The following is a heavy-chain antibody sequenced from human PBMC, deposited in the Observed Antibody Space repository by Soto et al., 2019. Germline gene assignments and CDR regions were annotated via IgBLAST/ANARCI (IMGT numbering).Heavy chain of an antibody. Sequence: SVKVSCKASGVTFSSYAISWVRQAPGQGLEWMGGIIPIFGTANYAQKFQGRVTITADESTSTAYMELSSLRSEDTAVYYCARRVVILNYYYGMDVWGQGTTVTVSS. CDR3: ARRVVILNYYYGMDV. J-gene: IGHJ6*02. V-gene: IGHV1-69*13. CDR1: GVTFSSYA. CDR2: IIPIFGTA. D-gene: IGHD3-9*01.